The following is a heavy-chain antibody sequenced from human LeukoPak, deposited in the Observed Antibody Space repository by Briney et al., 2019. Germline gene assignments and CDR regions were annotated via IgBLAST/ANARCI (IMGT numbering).Heavy chain of an antibody. CDR3: ASGKPWGPDPLALDT. CDR2: IYYSGST. Sequence: SETLSLTCTVSGGSISSYYWSWIRQPPGRGLEWIGYIYYSGSTNYNPSLKSRVTISVDTSKNQFSLKLSSVTAADTAVYYCASGKPWGPDPLALDTGGKGTLVTVSS. J-gene: IGHJ5*02. CDR1: GGSISSYY. D-gene: IGHD7-27*01. V-gene: IGHV4-59*01.